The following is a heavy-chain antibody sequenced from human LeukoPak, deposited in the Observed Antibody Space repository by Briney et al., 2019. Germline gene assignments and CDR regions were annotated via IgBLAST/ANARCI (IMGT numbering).Heavy chain of an antibody. CDR1: GYTFTGYY. Sequence: GASVKVSCKASGYTFTGYYMHWVRQAPGQRLEWLGWINPNSGGTNYAQKFQGRVNMTRDTSISTAYMELSRLRSDDTAMYYCARKLELPGYWGQGTLVTVSS. J-gene: IGHJ4*02. CDR3: ARKLELPGY. V-gene: IGHV1-2*02. CDR2: INPNSGGT. D-gene: IGHD1-7*01.